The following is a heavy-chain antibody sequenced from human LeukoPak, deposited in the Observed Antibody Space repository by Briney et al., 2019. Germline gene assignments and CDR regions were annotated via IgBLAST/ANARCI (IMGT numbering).Heavy chain of an antibody. V-gene: IGHV4-59*01. CDR1: GGSISTYY. CDR3: ARSERYSSGWYFYFDY. Sequence: SETLSLTCTVSGGSISTYYWSWIRQPPGKGLEWIGYIYHSGSTNYNPSLKSRVTISIDTSKNQFSLNLSSVTAADTAVYYCARSERYSSGWYFYFDYWGQGTLVTVSS. J-gene: IGHJ4*02. D-gene: IGHD6-19*01. CDR2: IYHSGST.